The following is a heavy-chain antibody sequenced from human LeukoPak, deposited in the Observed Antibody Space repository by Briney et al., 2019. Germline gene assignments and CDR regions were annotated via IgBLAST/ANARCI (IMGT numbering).Heavy chain of an antibody. CDR3: ARRYCSSTSCLMKAYYFDY. CDR2: INPNSGGT. Sequence: ASVKVSCKASGYTFTGYYMHWVRQAPGQGLEWMGRINPNSGGTNYAQKFQGRVTMTTDTSTSTAYMELRNLRSDDTAMYYCARRYCSSTSCLMKAYYFDYWGQGTLVTVSS. J-gene: IGHJ4*02. D-gene: IGHD2-2*01. CDR1: GYTFTGYY. V-gene: IGHV1-2*06.